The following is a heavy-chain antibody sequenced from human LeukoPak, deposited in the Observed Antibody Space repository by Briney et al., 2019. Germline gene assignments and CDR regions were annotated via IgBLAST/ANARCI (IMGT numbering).Heavy chain of an antibody. D-gene: IGHD3-3*01. J-gene: IGHJ4*02. CDR1: GFTFSSYS. CDR3: ARGGDYDFWSGYRKYCDY. V-gene: IGHV3-21*01. CDR2: ISSSSSYI. Sequence: PGGSPRLSCAASGFTFSSYSMNWVRQAPGKGLEWVSSISSSSSYIYYADSVKGRFTISRDNAKNSLYLQMNSLRAEDTAVYYCARGGDYDFWSGYRKYCDYWGQGTLVTVSS.